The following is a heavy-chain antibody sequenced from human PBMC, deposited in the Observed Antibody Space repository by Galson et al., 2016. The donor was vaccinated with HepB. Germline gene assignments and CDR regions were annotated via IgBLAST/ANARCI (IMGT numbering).Heavy chain of an antibody. D-gene: IGHD1-1*01. Sequence: SVKVSCKATGYTFTSYGISWVRQAPGQGLEWMGWISVHNGKTNYAQRLQGRVTMTTDTSTSTAYMELRGLRSGDTAVYYCARDWYDWNHRHGMDVWGQGTTVTVSS. CDR2: ISVHNGKT. V-gene: IGHV1-18*01. CDR3: ARDWYDWNHRHGMDV. J-gene: IGHJ6*02. CDR1: GYTFTSYG.